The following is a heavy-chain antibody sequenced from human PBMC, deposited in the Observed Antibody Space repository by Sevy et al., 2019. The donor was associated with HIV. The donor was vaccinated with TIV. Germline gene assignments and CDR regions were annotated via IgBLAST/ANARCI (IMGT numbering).Heavy chain of an antibody. CDR2: IRYDGSNK. Sequence: GGSLRLPCAASGFTFSSYGMHWVRQAPGKGLEWVAFIRYDGSNKYYADSVKGRFTISRDNSKNTLYLQMNSLRAEDTAVYYCAKGVGIVATIYYFDYWGQGTLVTVSS. CDR3: AKGVGIVATIYYFDY. CDR1: GFTFSSYG. J-gene: IGHJ4*02. D-gene: IGHD5-12*01. V-gene: IGHV3-30*02.